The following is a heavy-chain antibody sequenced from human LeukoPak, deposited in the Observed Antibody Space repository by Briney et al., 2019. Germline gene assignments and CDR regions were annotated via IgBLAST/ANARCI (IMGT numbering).Heavy chain of an antibody. CDR3: ASFFNFVYGDDEVLFDY. CDR2: ISGSGSAI. J-gene: IGHJ4*02. CDR1: GFTFRTYE. Sequence: TGGSLRLSCATSGFTFRTYEMNWVRQAPGKGLEWVSYISGSGSAIYYADSVKGRFTISRDSAKNSLFLQMNSLRAEDTAVYYCASFFNFVYGDDEVLFDYWGQGTLVTVSS. V-gene: IGHV3-48*03. D-gene: IGHD4-17*01.